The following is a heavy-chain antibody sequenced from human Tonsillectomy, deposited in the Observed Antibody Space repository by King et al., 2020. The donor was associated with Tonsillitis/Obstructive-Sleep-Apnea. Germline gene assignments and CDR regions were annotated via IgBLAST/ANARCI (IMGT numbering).Heavy chain of an antibody. CDR2: IYPGDSDT. CDR3: ARHTGIAPRPTPDY. V-gene: IGHV5-51*01. Sequence: VQLVESGAEVKKPGESLKISCKGSGYGFTSYSIRWVRQMPGKGLEWMGIIYPGDSDTKYSPSFQGQVTISADKSISTAYLQRSSLKASDTAMYYCARHTGIAPRPTPDYWGQGTLVTVSS. J-gene: IGHJ4*02. CDR1: GYGFTSYS. D-gene: IGHD6-6*01.